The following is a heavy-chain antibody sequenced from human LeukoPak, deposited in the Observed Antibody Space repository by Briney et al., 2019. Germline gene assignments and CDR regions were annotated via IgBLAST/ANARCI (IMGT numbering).Heavy chain of an antibody. V-gene: IGHV1-24*01. CDR3: ATQVCRGNSCYSSLDF. CDR2: FDPDAGQT. D-gene: IGHD2-15*01. CDR1: GYTLTEFS. Sequence: ASVKVSCKVSGYTLTEFSIHWVRRVPGKGLEWLGGFDPDAGQTIYGQKFQGRLTMTEDTSTDTAFMDLSSLRSEDTAVYYCATQVCRGNSCYSSLDFWGQGTLVTVSS. J-gene: IGHJ4*02.